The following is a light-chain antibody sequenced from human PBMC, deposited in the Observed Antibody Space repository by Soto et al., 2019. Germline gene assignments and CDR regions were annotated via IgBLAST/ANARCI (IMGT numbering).Light chain of an antibody. CDR3: QHYGSSPGT. J-gene: IGKJ2*01. CDR1: QSVSSSS. V-gene: IGKV3-20*01. Sequence: EIVLTQSPGTLSLSPGQRATLSCRASQSVSSSSLAWYQQRPGQAPRLLIYGASRRATGIPDRFSGSGSGTDFTLTISRLEPEDFAVYYCQHYGSSPGTFGQGT. CDR2: GAS.